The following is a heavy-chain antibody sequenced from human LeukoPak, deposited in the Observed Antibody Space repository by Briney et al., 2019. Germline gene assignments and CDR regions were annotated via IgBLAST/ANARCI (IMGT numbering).Heavy chain of an antibody. CDR1: GFTFSSYG. CDR3: AKGGGGRHIVVVTAGDFDY. CDR2: ISYDGSNK. J-gene: IGHJ4*02. Sequence: GGSLRLSCAASGFTFSSYGMHWVRQAPGKGLEWVAVISYDGSNKYYADSVKGRFTISRDNSKNTLYLQMNSLRAEDTAVYYCAKGGGGRHIVVVTAGDFDYWGQGTLVTVSS. V-gene: IGHV3-30*18. D-gene: IGHD2-21*02.